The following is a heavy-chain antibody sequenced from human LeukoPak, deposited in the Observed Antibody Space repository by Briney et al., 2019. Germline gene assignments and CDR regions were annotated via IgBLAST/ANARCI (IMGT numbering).Heavy chain of an antibody. CDR1: GFTFDDYA. CDR3: AKDIPGRMGYSYGLDAFDI. J-gene: IGHJ3*02. D-gene: IGHD5-18*01. Sequence: PGGSLRLSCAASGFTFDDYAMHWVRQAPGKGLEWVSGISWNSGSIGYADSVKGRFTISRGNAKNSLYLQMNSLRAEDTALYYCAKDIPGRMGYSYGLDAFDIWGQGTMVTVSS. CDR2: ISWNSGSI. V-gene: IGHV3-9*01.